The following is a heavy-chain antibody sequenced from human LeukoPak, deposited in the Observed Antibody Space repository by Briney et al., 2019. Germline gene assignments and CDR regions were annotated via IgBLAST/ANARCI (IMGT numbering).Heavy chain of an antibody. CDR3: ARESITIFGVVSRHFDY. Sequence: PSETLSLTCTVSGGSISSYYWSWIRQPPGKGLEWIGYIYYSGSTNYNPSLKSRVTISVDTSKNQFSLKLSSVTAADTAVYYCARESITIFGVVSRHFDYWGQGTLVTVSS. V-gene: IGHV4-59*01. CDR1: GGSISSYY. D-gene: IGHD3-3*01. CDR2: IYYSGST. J-gene: IGHJ4*02.